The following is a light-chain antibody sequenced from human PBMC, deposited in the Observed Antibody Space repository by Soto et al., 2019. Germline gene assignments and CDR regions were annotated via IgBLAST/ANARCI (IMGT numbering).Light chain of an antibody. CDR1: QSVGSY. J-gene: IGKJ1*01. CDR3: QQFGSSPRT. V-gene: IGKV3-20*01. CDR2: GII. Sequence: EIVFTLSPRTLSLSPGEGATVSCRPSQSVGSYFAGYQQHRGGPAPRLIFSGIIRATTSIANSFSSSGSATDSPLTINRLEPEDSAVYYCQQFGSSPRTFGQGTKVYIK.